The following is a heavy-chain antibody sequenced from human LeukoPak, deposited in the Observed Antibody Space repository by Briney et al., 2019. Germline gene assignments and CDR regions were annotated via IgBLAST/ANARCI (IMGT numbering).Heavy chain of an antibody. CDR3: ARFSSSWYSFDY. CDR2: IYYSGSA. CDR1: GGSISSSSYY. D-gene: IGHD6-13*01. Sequence: SSETLSLTCTVSGGSISSSSYYWGWICQPPGKGLEWIGSIYYSGSAFYNPSLKSRFTISVDTSKNQFSLKLSSVNAADTAVYYCARFSSSWYSFDYWGQGTLVTVSS. J-gene: IGHJ4*02. V-gene: IGHV4-39*01.